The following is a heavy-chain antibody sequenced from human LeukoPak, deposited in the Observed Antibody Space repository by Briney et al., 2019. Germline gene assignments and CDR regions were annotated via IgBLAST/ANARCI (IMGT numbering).Heavy chain of an antibody. J-gene: IGHJ5*02. CDR3: ARGVFTTWFDP. CDR1: GFTFNIYS. V-gene: IGHV3-23*01. Sequence: GGSLRLSCAASGFTFNIYSMSWFRQAPGKGLEWVSTIRADGGDTYCADSVKGRFTISRDNSKNTLYLEMNNLRAEDTAVYYCARGVFTTWFDPWGQGALVTVSS. D-gene: IGHD3-10*01. CDR2: IRADGGDT.